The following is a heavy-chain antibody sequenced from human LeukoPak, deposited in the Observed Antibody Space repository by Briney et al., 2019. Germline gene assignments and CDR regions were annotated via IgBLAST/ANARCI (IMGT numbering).Heavy chain of an antibody. Sequence: SETLSLTCTVSGGSISSYCRSWIRQPAGKGLEWIGRIYTSGSTNYNPSLKSRVTMSVDTSKNQFSLKLSSVTAADTAVYYCARDTLGYCSGGSCLYYYYMDVWGKGTTVTVSS. D-gene: IGHD2-15*01. V-gene: IGHV4-4*07. CDR1: GGSISSYC. CDR2: IYTSGST. CDR3: ARDTLGYCSGGSCLYYYYMDV. J-gene: IGHJ6*03.